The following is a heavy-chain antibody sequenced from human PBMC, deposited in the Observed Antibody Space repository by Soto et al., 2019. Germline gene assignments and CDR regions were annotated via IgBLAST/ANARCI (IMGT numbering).Heavy chain of an antibody. CDR2: IYYSGST. CDR3: ARGRGYYDSSGYPGRAFDI. Sequence: QVQLQESGPGLVKPSQTLSLTCTVSGGSISSGGYYWSWIRQHPGRGLEWIGYIYYSGSTYYNPSLKSRVTISVDTSKNQFSLKLSSVTAADTAVYYCARGRGYYDSSGYPGRAFDIWGQGTKVTV. D-gene: IGHD3-22*01. CDR1: GGSISSGGYY. J-gene: IGHJ3*02. V-gene: IGHV4-31*03.